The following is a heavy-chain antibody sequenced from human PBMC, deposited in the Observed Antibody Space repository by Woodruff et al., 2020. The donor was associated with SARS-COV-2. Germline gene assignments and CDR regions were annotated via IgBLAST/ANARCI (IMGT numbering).Heavy chain of an antibody. CDR2: MNPNSGNT. Sequence: MNPNSGNTGNAPNFQGRVTMTRNTSISTAYMELSSLRSEDTAVYYCARAPYYDYWSGTNDYWGQGTLVTVSS. D-gene: IGHD3-3*01. J-gene: IGHJ4*02. CDR3: ARAPYYDYWSGTNDY. V-gene: IGHV1-8*01.